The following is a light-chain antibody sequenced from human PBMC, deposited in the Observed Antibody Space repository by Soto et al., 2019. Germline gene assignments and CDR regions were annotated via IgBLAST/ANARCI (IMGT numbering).Light chain of an antibody. Sequence: QSALTQPLSVSGSPGQSVTISCTGTSSDVGGYNHVSWYQQHPGKAPKLVIYNVNERPSGVPDRFSGSKSGSTASLTISGLQAEDEADYYCCSYAGNYVVFGGATKLTVL. J-gene: IGLJ2*01. V-gene: IGLV2-11*01. CDR2: NVN. CDR1: SSDVGGYNH. CDR3: CSYAGNYVV.